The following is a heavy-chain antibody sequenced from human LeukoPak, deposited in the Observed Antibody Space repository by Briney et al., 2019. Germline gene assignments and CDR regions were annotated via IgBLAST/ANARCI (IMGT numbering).Heavy chain of an antibody. Sequence: YPSETLSLTCTVSGGSISSSSYYWGWIRQPPRKGLEWIGSIYYSGSTYYNPSLKSRVTISVDTSKNQFSLKLSSVTAADTAVCYCARLYSSSSWFDPWGQGTLVTVSS. D-gene: IGHD6-6*01. J-gene: IGHJ5*02. CDR1: GGSISSSSYY. CDR2: IYYSGST. CDR3: ARLYSSSSWFDP. V-gene: IGHV4-39*01.